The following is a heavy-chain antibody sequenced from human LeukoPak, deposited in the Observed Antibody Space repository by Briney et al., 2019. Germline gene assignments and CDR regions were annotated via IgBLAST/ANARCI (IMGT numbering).Heavy chain of an antibody. D-gene: IGHD1-1*01. Sequence: GGSLRLSCAASGFTFRTCYVAGVRQARGKGVEWVAKIKQDGRQKNYVYSVRGRFILSRDNDENILYMQIQSVRGEDRCVYHCATVVGIHLDYWGEGPLVRVS. CDR1: GFTFRTCY. J-gene: IGHJ4*02. CDR2: IKQDGRQK. CDR3: ATVVGIHLDY. V-gene: IGHV3-7*05.